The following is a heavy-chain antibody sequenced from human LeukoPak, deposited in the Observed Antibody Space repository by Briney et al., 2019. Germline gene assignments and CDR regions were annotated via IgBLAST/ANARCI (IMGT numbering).Heavy chain of an antibody. D-gene: IGHD3-10*01. V-gene: IGHV1-24*01. J-gene: IGHJ4*02. CDR1: GYTLTELS. CDR3: ATLFMVRGVIIEPPILGY. Sequence: ASVKVSCKVSGYTLTELSMHWVRQAPGKGLEWMGGFDPEDGETIYAQKFQGRVTMTEDTSTDTAYMELSSLRSEDTAVYYCATLFMVRGVIIEPPILGYWGQGTLVTVSS. CDR2: FDPEDGET.